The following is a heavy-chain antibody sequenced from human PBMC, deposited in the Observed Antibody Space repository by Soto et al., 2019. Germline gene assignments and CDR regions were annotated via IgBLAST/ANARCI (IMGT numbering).Heavy chain of an antibody. D-gene: IGHD3-16*01. CDR2: ISDYNGNT. J-gene: IGHJ4*02. Sequence: QVQLVQSGAEVKKPGATVKDSCKASGYTFTNFGISWVRQATGQRLERMGWISDYNGNTNYAQKFQGRVTRNTDTATSTAYMEVRSLRFDDTAVYYCARGGTPIDYCGQGTLVTLSS. CDR3: ARGGTPIDY. CDR1: GYTFTNFG. V-gene: IGHV1-18*01.